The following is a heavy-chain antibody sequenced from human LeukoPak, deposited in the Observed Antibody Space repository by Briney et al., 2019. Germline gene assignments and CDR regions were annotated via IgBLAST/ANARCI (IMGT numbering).Heavy chain of an antibody. J-gene: IGHJ4*02. Sequence: GGSLRLSCAASGFTVSSNYMSWVRQAPGKGLEWVGRIKSKTDGGTTDYAAPVKGRFTISRDDSKNTLYLQMNSLKTEDTAVYYCSTTYYYDSSEGYWGQGTLVTVSS. CDR1: GFTVSSNY. CDR2: IKSKTDGGTT. V-gene: IGHV3-15*01. D-gene: IGHD3-22*01. CDR3: STTYYYDSSEGY.